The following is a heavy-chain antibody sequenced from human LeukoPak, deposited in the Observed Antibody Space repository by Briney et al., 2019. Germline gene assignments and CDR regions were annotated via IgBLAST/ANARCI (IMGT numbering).Heavy chain of an antibody. Sequence: PSETRSLTCAVYGGSFSGYYWSWIRQPPGKGLEWIGEINHSGSTNYNPSLKSRVTISVDTSKNQFSLKLSSVTAADTAVYYCARSDTAMAVDYWGQGTLVTVSS. D-gene: IGHD5-18*01. J-gene: IGHJ4*02. CDR1: GGSFSGYY. CDR3: ARSDTAMAVDY. V-gene: IGHV4-34*01. CDR2: INHSGST.